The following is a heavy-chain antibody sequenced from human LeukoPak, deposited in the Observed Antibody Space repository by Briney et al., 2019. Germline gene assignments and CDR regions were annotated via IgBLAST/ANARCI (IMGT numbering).Heavy chain of an antibody. V-gene: IGHV1-18*01. Sequence: ASVKVSCKASGYTFTSYGISWVRQAPGQGLEWMGWISAYNGNTNYAQKLQGRVTMTTDTSTSTAYMELRSLRSDDTAVYYCARFDEGMIVVVMFDYWGQGTLVTVSS. D-gene: IGHD3-22*01. CDR2: ISAYNGNT. J-gene: IGHJ4*02. CDR1: GYTFTSYG. CDR3: ARFDEGMIVVVMFDY.